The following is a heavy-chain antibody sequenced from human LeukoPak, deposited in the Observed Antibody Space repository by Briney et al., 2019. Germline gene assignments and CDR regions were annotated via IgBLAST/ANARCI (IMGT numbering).Heavy chain of an antibody. CDR1: GGTFSSYA. CDR3: AREGSYGYDAFDI. Sequence: SVKVSCKASGGTFSSYAISWVRQAPGQGLEWMGGIIPIFGTANYAQKFLGRVTITADESTSTAYMELSSLRSEDTAVYYCAREGSYGYDAFDIWGQGTMVTVSS. V-gene: IGHV1-69*13. J-gene: IGHJ3*02. CDR2: IIPIFGTA. D-gene: IGHD5-18*01.